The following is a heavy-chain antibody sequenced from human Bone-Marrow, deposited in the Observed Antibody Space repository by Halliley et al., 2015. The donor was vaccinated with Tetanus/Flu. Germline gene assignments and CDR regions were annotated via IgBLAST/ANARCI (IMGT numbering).Heavy chain of an antibody. V-gene: IGHV3-21*01. J-gene: IGHJ4*02. CDR1: GFTFDDYT. Sequence: SGFTFDDYTMHWVRQAPGKGLEWVSSIVGSSTYKNYADSVKGRFTISRDNAKNSLYLQMNSLRVEATAVYYCARDPAEGDYWGQGTLVTVSS. CDR3: ARDPAEGDY. CDR2: IVGSSTYK. D-gene: IGHD2-2*01.